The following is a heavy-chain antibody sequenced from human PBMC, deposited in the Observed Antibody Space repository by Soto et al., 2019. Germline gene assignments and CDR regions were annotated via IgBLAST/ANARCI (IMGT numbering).Heavy chain of an antibody. CDR3: ARGLESGSYSY. CDR2: INHSGST. V-gene: IGHV4-34*01. Sequence: SETLSLTCAVYGGSFSGYYWSWIRQPPGKGLEWIGEINHSGSTNYNPSLKSRVTISVDTSKNQFSLKLSSVTAADTAVYYCARGLESGSYSYWGQGTLVTVSS. J-gene: IGHJ4*02. D-gene: IGHD3-10*01. CDR1: GGSFSGYY.